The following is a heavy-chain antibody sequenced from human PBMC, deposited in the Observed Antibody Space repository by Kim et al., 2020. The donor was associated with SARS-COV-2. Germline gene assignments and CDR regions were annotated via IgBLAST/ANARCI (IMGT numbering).Heavy chain of an antibody. Sequence: GGSLRLSCAASGFTFSSYGMHWVRQAPGKGLEWVAVIWYDGSNKYYADSVKGRFTISRDNSKNTLYLQMNSLRAEDTAVYYCASLGYCSGVSCYSPSGNGYWGQGTLVTVSS. CDR2: IWYDGSNK. V-gene: IGHV3-33*01. D-gene: IGHD2-15*01. J-gene: IGHJ4*02. CDR1: GFTFSSYG. CDR3: ASLGYCSGVSCYSPSGNGY.